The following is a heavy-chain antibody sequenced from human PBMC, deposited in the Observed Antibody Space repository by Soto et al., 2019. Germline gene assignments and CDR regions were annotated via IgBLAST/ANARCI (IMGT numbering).Heavy chain of an antibody. D-gene: IGHD4-17*01. Sequence: GASVKVSCKASGYTFTGYYMHWVRQAPGQGLEWMGWINPNSGGTNYAQKFQGWVTMTRDTSISTAYMELSRLRSDDTAVYYCARGKFSYGGKIIDIWGQGTMVTVSS. CDR1: GYTFTGYY. V-gene: IGHV1-2*04. CDR3: ARGKFSYGGKIIDI. CDR2: INPNSGGT. J-gene: IGHJ3*02.